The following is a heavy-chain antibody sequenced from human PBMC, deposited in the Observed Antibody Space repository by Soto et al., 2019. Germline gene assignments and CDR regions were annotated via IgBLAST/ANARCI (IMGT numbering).Heavy chain of an antibody. CDR1: GFTFSDYY. V-gene: IGHV3-11*06. J-gene: IGHJ4*02. D-gene: IGHD4-17*01. CDR3: AKEYGRLDY. Sequence: GGSLRLCCAASGFTFSDYYMSWIRQAPGKGREWVSYISSSSGHTNYADSVKGRFTISRDNAKNSLYLQMNSLRAEDTAVYYCAKEYGRLDYCGQGTLVTVSA. CDR2: ISSSSGHT.